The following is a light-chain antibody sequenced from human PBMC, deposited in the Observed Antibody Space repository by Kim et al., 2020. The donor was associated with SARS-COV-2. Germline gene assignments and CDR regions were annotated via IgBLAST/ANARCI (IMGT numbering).Light chain of an antibody. CDR3: YSYAGSSTYV. V-gene: IGLV2-23*02. CDR2: EVS. J-gene: IGLJ1*01. CDR1: SSDVGSHNV. Sequence: QSALTQPASVSGSPGQSITISCTGTSSDVGSHNVVSWYQQHPGKAPKLMIYEVSKRPSGVSNRFSGSKSGNTASLTISGLQAEDEADYYCYSYAGSSTYVFGTGAKVAGL.